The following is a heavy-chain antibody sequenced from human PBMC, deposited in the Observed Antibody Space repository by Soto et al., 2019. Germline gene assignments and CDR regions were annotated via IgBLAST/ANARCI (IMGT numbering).Heavy chain of an antibody. Sequence: GGSLRLSCAASGFTFSSYAMHWVRQAPGKGLEWVAVISYDGSNKYYADSVKGRFTISRDNSENTLYLQMNSLRAEDTAVYYCARGSGFLEWLLPPNWFDPWGQGTLVTVSS. D-gene: IGHD3-3*01. CDR1: GFTFSSYA. V-gene: IGHV3-30-3*01. CDR3: ARGSGFLEWLLPPNWFDP. CDR2: ISYDGSNK. J-gene: IGHJ5*02.